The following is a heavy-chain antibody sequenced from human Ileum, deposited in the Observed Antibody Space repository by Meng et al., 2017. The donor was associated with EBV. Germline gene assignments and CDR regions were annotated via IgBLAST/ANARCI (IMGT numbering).Heavy chain of an antibody. CDR2: IHHTEST. CDR1: GGSISSSNW. CDR3: ARESYSDSSGYYSLDY. V-gene: IGHV4-4*02. Sequence: VPVQGSGQGLVKPSGTLSLTCAVSGGSISSSNWWSWVRQAPGKGLEWIGEIHHTESTNYNPSLKSRVTISVDKSKNQFSLKLSSVTAADTAVYYCARESYSDSSGYYSLDYWGQGSLVTVSS. D-gene: IGHD3-22*01. J-gene: IGHJ4*02.